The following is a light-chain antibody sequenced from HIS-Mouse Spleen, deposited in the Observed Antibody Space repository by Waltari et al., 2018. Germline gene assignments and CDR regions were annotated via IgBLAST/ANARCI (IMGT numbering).Light chain of an antibody. V-gene: IGKV1-9*01. CDR1: QGISSY. J-gene: IGKJ1*01. CDR2: AAS. Sequence: DSQLTQSPSFLSASVGDRVTITCRASQGISSYLAWYQQKPGKAPKLLSYAASTLQSGVPSRFSGSGSGTEFTLTISSLQPEDFATYYCQQLNSYPPTFGQGTKVEIK. CDR3: QQLNSYPPT.